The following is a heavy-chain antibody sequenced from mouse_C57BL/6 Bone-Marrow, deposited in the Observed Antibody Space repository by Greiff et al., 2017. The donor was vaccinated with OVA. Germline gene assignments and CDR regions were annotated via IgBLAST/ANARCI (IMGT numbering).Heavy chain of an antibody. D-gene: IGHD3-1*01. CDR2: ILPGSGST. CDR1: GYTFTGYW. CDR3: ARGGLFPFAY. V-gene: IGHV1-9*01. Sequence: QVQLQQSGAELMKPGASVKLSCKATGYTFTGYWIEWVKQRPGHGLEWIGEILPGSGSTTSNEKFKGKATFTADTSSNTAYMQLSSLTTEDSAIYYCARGGLFPFAYWGQGTLVTVSA. J-gene: IGHJ3*01.